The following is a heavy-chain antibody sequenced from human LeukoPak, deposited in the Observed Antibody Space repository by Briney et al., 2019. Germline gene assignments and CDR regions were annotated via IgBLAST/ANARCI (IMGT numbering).Heavy chain of an antibody. J-gene: IGHJ4*02. CDR2: IWYDGSIK. D-gene: IGHD5-12*01. CDR3: ARESRSGYTDY. V-gene: IGHV3-33*01. CDR1: GFTFSDYG. Sequence: PGRSLRLSCAASGFTFSDYGMHWVRQAPGKGLEWVAIIWYDGSIKYYADSVKGRFTISRDDSKNTLYLQMNSLRAEDTAVYNCARESRSGYTDYWGQGTLVTVS.